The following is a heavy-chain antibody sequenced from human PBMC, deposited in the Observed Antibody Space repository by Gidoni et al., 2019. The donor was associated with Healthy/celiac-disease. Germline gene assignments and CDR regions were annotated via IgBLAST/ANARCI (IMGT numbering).Heavy chain of an antibody. D-gene: IGHD3-22*01. Sequence: EVQLLESGGGLVQPGGSLRLSCAASGFTFSRHAMRWVRQAPGKGLGWFSAISGSGGSTYYADSVKGRFTISRDNSKNTLYLQMNSLRAEDTAVYYCAGSRGSYRFNYYDSSWGQRTLVTVSS. CDR2: ISGSGGST. CDR1: GFTFSRHA. J-gene: IGHJ4*02. V-gene: IGHV3-23*01. CDR3: AGSRGSYRFNYYDSS.